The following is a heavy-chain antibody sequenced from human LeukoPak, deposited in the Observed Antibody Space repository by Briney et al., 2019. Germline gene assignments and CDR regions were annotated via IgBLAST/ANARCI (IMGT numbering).Heavy chain of an antibody. Sequence: PSETLSLTCAVYGGSFSGYYWSWIRQPPGKGLEWIGEINHSGSTNYNPSLKSRVTISVDTFKNQFSLKLSSVTAADTAVYYCARKKLQDYDYVWGSYRYRGPFDYRGQGTLVTVSS. J-gene: IGHJ4*02. CDR2: INHSGST. CDR3: ARKKLQDYDYVWGSYRYRGPFDY. D-gene: IGHD3-16*02. CDR1: GGSFSGYY. V-gene: IGHV4-34*01.